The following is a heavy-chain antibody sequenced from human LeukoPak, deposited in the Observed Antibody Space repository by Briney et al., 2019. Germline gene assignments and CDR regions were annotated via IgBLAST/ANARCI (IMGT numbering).Heavy chain of an antibody. CDR2: IKSDGGST. CDR3: ARVLGKGMATADY. D-gene: IGHD5-24*01. Sequence: GGSLRLSCEASGFTFSSYWMHWVRQAPGKGLVWVSRIKSDGGSTSYADSVKGRFTISRDNSKNTLYLQMNSLRAEDTAVYYCARVLGKGMATADYWGQGTLVTVSS. CDR1: GFTFSSYW. V-gene: IGHV3-74*01. J-gene: IGHJ4*02.